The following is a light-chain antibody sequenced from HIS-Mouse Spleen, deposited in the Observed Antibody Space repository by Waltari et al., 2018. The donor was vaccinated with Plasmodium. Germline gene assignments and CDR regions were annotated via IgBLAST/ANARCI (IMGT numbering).Light chain of an antibody. Sequence: SYELTQPPSVSVSPGQTARITCSGYALPKKYAYWYQQKSGQAPVLVIYEDSKRPSGIPGVFAGSSSGTMATLTISGAQVEDEADYYCYSTDSSGNHRVFGGGTKLTVL. CDR2: EDS. J-gene: IGLJ3*02. CDR1: ALPKKY. CDR3: YSTDSSGNHRV. V-gene: IGLV3-10*01.